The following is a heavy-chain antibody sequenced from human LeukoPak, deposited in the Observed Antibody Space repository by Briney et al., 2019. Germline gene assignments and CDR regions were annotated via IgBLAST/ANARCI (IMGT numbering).Heavy chain of an antibody. CDR1: GGTFSSYA. J-gene: IGHJ4*02. Sequence: GASVKVSCKASGGTFSSYAISWVRQAPGQGLEWMGRIIPILGIANYAQKFQGRVTITADKSTSTAYMEPSSLRSEDTAVYYCTYYNDSSGYYEATDYWGQGTLVTVSS. CDR2: IIPILGIA. D-gene: IGHD3-22*01. V-gene: IGHV1-69*04. CDR3: TYYNDSSGYYEATDY.